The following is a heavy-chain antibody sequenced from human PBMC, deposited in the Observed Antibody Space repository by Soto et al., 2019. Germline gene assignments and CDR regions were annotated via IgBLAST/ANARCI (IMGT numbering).Heavy chain of an antibody. V-gene: IGHV5-51*01. Sequence: PGESLKISCKGSGYRFSSYWIAWVRQMPGKVLEWIGIIYPGDSDTRYSPSFQGQVTFSVDKSNNTAYLQWSSLKASDTATYYCARQGSNGAYYYYGMDVWGQGXAVTVYS. CDR3: ARQGSNGAYYYYGMDV. D-gene: IGHD2-8*01. J-gene: IGHJ6*02. CDR2: IYPGDSDT. CDR1: GYRFSSYW.